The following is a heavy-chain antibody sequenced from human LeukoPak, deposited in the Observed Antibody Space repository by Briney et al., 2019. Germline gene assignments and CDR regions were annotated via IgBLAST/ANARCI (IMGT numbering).Heavy chain of an antibody. CDR3: ARLEGYYDSSGTRGDY. V-gene: IGHV5-51*01. CDR1: GYIFTSYW. Sequence: GASLQISCKGSGYIFTSYWIGWVRQLPGKGLEGMGIIYPGDSDTRYSPSFQGQVTISADKSISPAYLQWSSLKASDTAMYYCARLEGYYDSSGTRGDYWGQGTLVTVSS. D-gene: IGHD3-22*01. CDR2: IYPGDSDT. J-gene: IGHJ4*02.